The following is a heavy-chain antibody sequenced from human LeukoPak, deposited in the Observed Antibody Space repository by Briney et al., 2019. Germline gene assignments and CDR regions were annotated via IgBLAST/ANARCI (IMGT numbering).Heavy chain of an antibody. CDR1: GFTFSTYN. CDR3: VRVDHSLGKTYFDY. Sequence: GGSLRLSCAASGFTFSTYNMNWVRQAPGKGLEWVSSISSSSSFMYYADSVKGRFTISRDNAKNALYLQMNSLRAEDTAVYYCVRVDHSLGKTYFDYWGQGTLVTVSS. D-gene: IGHD2-21*01. J-gene: IGHJ4*02. CDR2: ISSSSSFM. V-gene: IGHV3-21*01.